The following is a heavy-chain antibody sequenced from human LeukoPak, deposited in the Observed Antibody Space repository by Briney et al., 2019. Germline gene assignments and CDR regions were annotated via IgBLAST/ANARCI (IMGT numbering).Heavy chain of an antibody. CDR2: IKQDGSEK. CDR1: GFTFSSYS. J-gene: IGHJ4*02. CDR3: ASIRGGY. Sequence: GGSLRLSCAASGFTFSSYSMNWVRQAPGKGLEWVANIKQDGSEKYYVDSVKGRFTLSRDNAKNSLYLQMNSLRAEDTAVYYCASIRGGYWGQGTLVTVSS. V-gene: IGHV3-7*01. D-gene: IGHD3-10*01.